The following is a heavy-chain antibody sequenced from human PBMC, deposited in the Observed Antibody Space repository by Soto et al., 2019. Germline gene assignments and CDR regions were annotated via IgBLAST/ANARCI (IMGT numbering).Heavy chain of an antibody. CDR1: GFTFSSDA. J-gene: IGHJ4*02. CDR2: ISGSGGSR. D-gene: IGHD2-8*01. V-gene: IGHV3-23*01. Sequence: EVQLLESGGGLVQPGGSLRLSCAVSGFTFSSDAMSWVRQAPGQGLEWVAAISGSGGSRYYADSVKGRFTIPRDNSKNTLYLQMNSLRAEDTAVYYCANSRTKHTPARVYWGQGTLVTVSS. CDR3: ANSRTKHTPARVY.